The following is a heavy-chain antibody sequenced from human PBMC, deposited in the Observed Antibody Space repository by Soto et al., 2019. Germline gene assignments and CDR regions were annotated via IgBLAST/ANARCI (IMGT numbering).Heavy chain of an antibody. CDR2: INPNNGGT. Sequence: QVHLVQSGAEVKKPGASVRVSCKASGYSFTGNSMHWVRQAPGQGLEWMGWINPNNGGTNYAQRFGGGVTMTGYTSVSQAYMDRNGLKSDARAVYYCVTQRGGVVYWGRGPLVTFPS. D-gene: IGHD3-10*01. CDR1: GYSFTGNS. J-gene: IGHJ4*02. V-gene: IGHV1-2*02. CDR3: VTQRGGVVY.